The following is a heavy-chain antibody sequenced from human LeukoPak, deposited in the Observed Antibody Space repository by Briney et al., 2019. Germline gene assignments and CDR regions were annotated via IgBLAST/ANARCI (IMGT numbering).Heavy chain of an antibody. J-gene: IGHJ3*02. Sequence: SETLSLTCTVSGGSISSSYYYWGWIRQPPGKGLACIGNIYYGGSTDYNPSLKSRVTISVDNSKNQFSLKLSSATAADTAVYYCARVGDSSGYYKGFDIWGQGTMVTVSS. V-gene: IGHV4-39*07. CDR3: ARVGDSSGYYKGFDI. CDR1: GGSISSSYYY. D-gene: IGHD3-22*01. CDR2: IYYGGST.